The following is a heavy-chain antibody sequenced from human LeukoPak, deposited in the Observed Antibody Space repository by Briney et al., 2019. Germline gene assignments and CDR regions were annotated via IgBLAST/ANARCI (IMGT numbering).Heavy chain of an antibody. CDR1: GFTFSSYA. J-gene: IGHJ4*02. D-gene: IGHD2-15*01. Sequence: GGSLRLSCAASGFTFSSYAMTWVRQAPGKGLEWVSAISGSGDSSYYADSVKGRFTISRDNSKNTLYLQMNSLRPEDTAVYYCVKGRSGSSYSPSDSWGQGTLVTVSS. CDR3: VKGRSGSSYSPSDS. V-gene: IGHV3-23*01. CDR2: ISGSGDSS.